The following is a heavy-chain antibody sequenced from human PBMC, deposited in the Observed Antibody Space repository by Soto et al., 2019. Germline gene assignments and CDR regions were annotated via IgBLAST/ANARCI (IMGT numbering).Heavy chain of an antibody. CDR3: ARGEGSRTDYYYGMDV. CDR2: IIPIFGTA. CDR1: GGTFSSYA. D-gene: IGHD1-1*01. V-gene: IGHV1-69*12. J-gene: IGHJ6*02. Sequence: QVQLVQSGAEVKKPGSSVKVSCKASGGTFSSYAISWVRQAPGQGLEWMGGIIPIFGTANYAQKFQGRVTITADESTSPADTALSRRRSEDTAVYYCARGEGSRTDYYYGMDVWCQGTTVTVSS.